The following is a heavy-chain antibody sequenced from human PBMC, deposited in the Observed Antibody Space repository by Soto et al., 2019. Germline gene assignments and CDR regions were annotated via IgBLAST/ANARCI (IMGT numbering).Heavy chain of an antibody. CDR2: VSYDEITK. CDR1: GFTFSSYG. CDR3: AKPLGLLRRAMAQGSDY. Sequence: PGGSLRLSCAASGFTFSSYGMNWVRQAPGKGLEWVAVVSYDEITKYYADSVKGRFTISRDNSKNTVYRQMNSLRPEDTDVYYCAKPLGLLRRAMAQGSDYWGQGTLGTSP. D-gene: IGHD5-18*01. J-gene: IGHJ4*02. V-gene: IGHV3-30*18.